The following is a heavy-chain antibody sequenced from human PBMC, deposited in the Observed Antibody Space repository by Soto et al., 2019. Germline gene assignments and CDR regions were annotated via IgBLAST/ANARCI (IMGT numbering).Heavy chain of an antibody. J-gene: IGHJ4*02. CDR2: ISWNSGSI. D-gene: IGHD2-2*01. V-gene: IGHV3-9*01. CDR3: TKDRGGYQLLFDY. Sequence: GGSLRLSCAASGFTFDDYAMHWVRQAPGKGLEWVSGISWNSGSIGYADSVKGRFTISRDNAKNSLYLQMNSLRAEDTALYYCTKDRGGYQLLFDYWGQGTLVTVSS. CDR1: GFTFDDYA.